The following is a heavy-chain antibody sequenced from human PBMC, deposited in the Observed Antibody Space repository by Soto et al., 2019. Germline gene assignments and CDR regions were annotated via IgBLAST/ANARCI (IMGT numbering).Heavy chain of an antibody. CDR2: IYPSDSDT. Sequence: GESLKISCKASGYNFATYWIGWVRQMPGKGLEWMAIIYPSDSDTRYSPSFPGQVTISADKSISTTYLQWSSLKASDTAMYYCARERATGDSYFEFWGQGTLVTVSS. J-gene: IGHJ4*02. V-gene: IGHV5-51*01. CDR3: ARERATGDSYFEF. D-gene: IGHD4-17*01. CDR1: GYNFATYW.